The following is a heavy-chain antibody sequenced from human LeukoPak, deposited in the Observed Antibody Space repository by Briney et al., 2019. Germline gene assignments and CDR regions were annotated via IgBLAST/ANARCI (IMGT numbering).Heavy chain of an antibody. CDR2: IYHSGST. J-gene: IGHJ5*02. CDR3: ARHRGMTTVTVGWFDP. V-gene: IGHV4-38-2*01. CDR1: GYSISSGYY. D-gene: IGHD4-11*01. Sequence: SETLSLTCAVSGYSISSGYYWGWIRQPPGKGLEWFGSIYHSGSTYYNPSLKSRVTISVDTSKNQFSLKLSSVTAADTAVYYCARHRGMTTVTVGWFDPWGQGTLVTVSS.